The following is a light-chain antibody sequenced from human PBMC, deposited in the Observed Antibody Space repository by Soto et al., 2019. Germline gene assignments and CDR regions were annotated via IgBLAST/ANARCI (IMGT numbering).Light chain of an antibody. V-gene: IGKV1-39*01. CDR3: QQSFSSPFT. J-gene: IGKJ3*01. CDR1: QSIRSH. Sequence: DIQMTQSPSSLSASVGDRVSITCRASQSIRSHLNWFQHKPGKAPKVLIYGASSLQGGVPSRFSGSGSGTDFTLTIKSLQPEDFATYYCQQSFSSPFTFGTGTKVDVK. CDR2: GAS.